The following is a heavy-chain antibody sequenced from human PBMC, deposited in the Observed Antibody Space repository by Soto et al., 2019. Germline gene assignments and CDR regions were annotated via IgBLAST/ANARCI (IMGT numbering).Heavy chain of an antibody. Sequence: GGSMKLSCAASGLTFSSYAMHWVRQAPGKGLEWVAVISYDGSNKYYADSVKGRFTISRDNSKNTLYLQMNSLRAEDTAVYYCARERVYSYGRGAYYYYGMDVWGQGTTVTVSS. CDR3: ARERVYSYGRGAYYYYGMDV. CDR1: GLTFSSYA. D-gene: IGHD5-18*01. CDR2: ISYDGSNK. J-gene: IGHJ6*02. V-gene: IGHV3-30-3*01.